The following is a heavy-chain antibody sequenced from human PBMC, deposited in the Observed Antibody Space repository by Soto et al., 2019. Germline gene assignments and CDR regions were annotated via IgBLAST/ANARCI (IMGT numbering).Heavy chain of an antibody. J-gene: IGHJ4*02. CDR3: AKDAGSTWFNYFDS. D-gene: IGHD2-2*01. CDR2: INWNSDKI. V-gene: IGHV3-9*01. Sequence: PGGSLRLSCAASGFTFSSYWMNWVRQAPGKGLEWVSAINWNSDKIDYADSVKGRFTISRGNAKKSVYLQMSSLRPEDTAFYYCAKDAGSTWFNYFDSWGRGTLVTVSS. CDR1: GFTFSSYW.